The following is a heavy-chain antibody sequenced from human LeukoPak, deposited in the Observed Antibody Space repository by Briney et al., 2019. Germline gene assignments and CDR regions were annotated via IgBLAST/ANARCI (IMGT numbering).Heavy chain of an antibody. CDR3: ARMANGASPHY. D-gene: IGHD2-8*01. V-gene: IGHV1-69*04. CDR1: GGTFSSYA. Sequence: GASVKVSYKASGGTFSSYAISWVRQAPGQGLEWMGRIIPILGIANYAQKFQGRVTITADKSTSTAYMELSSLRSEDTAVYYCARMANGASPHYWGQGTLVTVSS. CDR2: IIPILGIA. J-gene: IGHJ4*02.